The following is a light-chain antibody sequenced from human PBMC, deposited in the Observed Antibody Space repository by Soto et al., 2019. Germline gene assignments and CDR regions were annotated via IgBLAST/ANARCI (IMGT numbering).Light chain of an antibody. Sequence: EIVLTQSPATLSLSPGERATLSCRASQSVRSYLAWYQQKPGQAPRLLIYDASNRATGIPARFSGSGSGTDFTLTISSLEPEDFAVYHCQQRNSWPPLTFGGGTKVEIK. CDR2: DAS. CDR3: QQRNSWPPLT. CDR1: QSVRSY. V-gene: IGKV3-11*01. J-gene: IGKJ4*01.